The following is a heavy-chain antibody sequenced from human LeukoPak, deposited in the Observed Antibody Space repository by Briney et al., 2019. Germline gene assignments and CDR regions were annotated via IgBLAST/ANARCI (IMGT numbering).Heavy chain of an antibody. CDR1: GYTFTNYA. Sequence: ASVKVSCKASGYTFTNYAISWVRQAPGQGLEWMGWISAYNGNTNYAQNLQGRVTMTTDTSTSTAYMELRSLRSDDTAVYYCARDRGLREWEYRLGYWGQGTLVTVSS. J-gene: IGHJ4*02. CDR2: ISAYNGNT. V-gene: IGHV1-18*01. CDR3: ARDRGLREWEYRLGY. D-gene: IGHD1-26*01.